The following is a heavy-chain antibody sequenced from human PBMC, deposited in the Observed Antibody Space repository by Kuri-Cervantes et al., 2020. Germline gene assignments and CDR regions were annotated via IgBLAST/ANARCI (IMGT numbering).Heavy chain of an antibody. V-gene: IGHV3-72*01. CDR3: ARDALAEWGSYFDY. CDR2: SRNKANSYTT. CDR1: GFTLSDYY. D-gene: IGHD7-27*01. Sequence: LSLTCAASGFTLSDYYMDWLRQAPGKGLEWVGRSRNKANSYTTEYAASVKGRFTISRDDSKNSLYLQMNSLKTEDTAVYYCARDALAEWGSYFDYWGQGTLVTVSS. J-gene: IGHJ4*02.